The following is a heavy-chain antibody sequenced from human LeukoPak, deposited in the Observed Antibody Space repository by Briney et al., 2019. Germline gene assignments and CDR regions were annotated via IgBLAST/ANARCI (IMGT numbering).Heavy chain of an antibody. D-gene: IGHD2-15*01. CDR1: GGSISSSSYY. V-gene: IGHV4-39*01. CDR2: IYYSGST. Sequence: SETLSLTCTVSGGSISSSSYYWGWIRQPPGKGLEWIGSIYYSGSTYYNPSLKSRVTISVDTSKNQFSLKLSSVTAADTAVYYCASQWQLLFGGFWFDPWGQGTLVTVSS. CDR3: ASQWQLLFGGFWFDP. J-gene: IGHJ5*02.